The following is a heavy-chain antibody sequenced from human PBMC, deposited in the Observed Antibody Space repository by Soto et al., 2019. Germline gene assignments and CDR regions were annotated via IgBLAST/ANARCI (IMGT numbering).Heavy chain of an antibody. CDR3: ATGRPQYPQMPSSYYYGMDV. CDR2: ISYDGSNK. Sequence: GGSLRLSCAASGFTFSSYGMHWVRQAPGKGLEWVAVISYDGSNKYYADSVKGRFTISRDNSKNTLYLQMNSLRAEDTAVYYCATGRPQYPQMPSSYYYGMDVWGQGTTVPVSS. CDR1: GFTFSSYG. D-gene: IGHD2-2*01. J-gene: IGHJ6*02. V-gene: IGHV3-30*03.